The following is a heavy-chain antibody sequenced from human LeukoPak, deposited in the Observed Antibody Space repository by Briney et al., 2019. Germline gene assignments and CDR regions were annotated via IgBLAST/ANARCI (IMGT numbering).Heavy chain of an antibody. J-gene: IGHJ4*02. Sequence: SGRSLRLSCAASGFTFSSYAMHWVRQAPGKGLEWVAVISYDGSNKYYADSVKGRFTVSRDNSKNTLYLQMNSLRAEDTAVYYCAKSRATHFDYWGQGTLVTVSS. CDR2: ISYDGSNK. V-gene: IGHV3-30*18. CDR1: GFTFSSYA. CDR3: AKSRATHFDY.